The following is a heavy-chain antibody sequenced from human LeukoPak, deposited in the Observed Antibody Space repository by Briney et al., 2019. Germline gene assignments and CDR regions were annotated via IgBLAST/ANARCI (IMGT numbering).Heavy chain of an antibody. V-gene: IGHV1-18*01. J-gene: IGHJ6*03. Sequence: ASVKVSCKASGYTFTSYGISWVRRAPGQGLEWMGWISAYNGNTNYAQKLQGRVTMTTDTSTSTAYMELRSLRSDDTAVYYCARGPSGWFAASRYYYMDVWGKGTTVTVSS. D-gene: IGHD6-19*01. CDR2: ISAYNGNT. CDR1: GYTFTSYG. CDR3: ARGPSGWFAASRYYYMDV.